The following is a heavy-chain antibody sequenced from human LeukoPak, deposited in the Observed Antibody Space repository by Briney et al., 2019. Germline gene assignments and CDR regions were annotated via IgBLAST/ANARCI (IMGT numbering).Heavy chain of an antibody. CDR2: IYSGGST. CDR1: GFTVSSNY. V-gene: IGHV3-66*01. D-gene: IGHD3-3*01. Sequence: GGSLRLSCAASGFTVSSNYMSWVRQAPGKGLEWVSVIYSGGSTYYADSVKGRFTISRDNSKNTLYLQMNSPRAEDTAVYYCARIEFGFWSPSGYFDYWGQGTLVTVSS. J-gene: IGHJ4*02. CDR3: ARIEFGFWSPSGYFDY.